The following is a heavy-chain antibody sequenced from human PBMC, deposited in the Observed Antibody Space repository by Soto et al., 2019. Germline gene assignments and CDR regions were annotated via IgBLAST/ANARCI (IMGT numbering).Heavy chain of an antibody. Sequence: GGSLRLSCAASGFTFSSYGMHWVRQAPGKGLEWVAVIWYDGSNKYYADSVKGRFTISRDNSKNTLYLQMNSLRAEDTAVYYCARELRYFDWLQRDYYYYYGMDVWGQGTTVTVSS. D-gene: IGHD3-9*01. J-gene: IGHJ6*02. CDR1: GFTFSSYG. CDR3: ARELRYFDWLQRDYYYYYGMDV. CDR2: IWYDGSNK. V-gene: IGHV3-33*01.